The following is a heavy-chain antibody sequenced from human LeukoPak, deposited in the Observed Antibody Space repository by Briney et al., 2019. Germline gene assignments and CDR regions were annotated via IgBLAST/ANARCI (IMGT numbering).Heavy chain of an antibody. CDR2: INPNSGGT. J-gene: IGHJ5*02. D-gene: IGHD6-19*01. Sequence: ASVKVSCKASRYTFTGYYMHWVRQAPGQGLEWMGWINPNSGGTNYAQKFQGRVTMTRDTSISTAYMELSRLRSDDTAVYYCAGSSGWYGNWFDPWGQGTLVTVSS. CDR3: AGSSGWYGNWFDP. CDR1: RYTFTGYY. V-gene: IGHV1-2*02.